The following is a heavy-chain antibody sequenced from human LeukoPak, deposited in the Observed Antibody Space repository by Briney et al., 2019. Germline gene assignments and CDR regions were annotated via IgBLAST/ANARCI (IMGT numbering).Heavy chain of an antibody. D-gene: IGHD3-9*01. CDR1: GDSIRGFY. Sequence: SETLSLTCNVSGDSIRGFYWGWIRQPPGKGLEWIGYFYYSGDTNYNPALESRVIISVDKSKNQFSLKLSSLTAADTAVYYCARWNYDISTGHLYFDYWGQGTLVIVSS. CDR3: ARWNYDISTGHLYFDY. CDR2: FYYSGDT. J-gene: IGHJ4*02. V-gene: IGHV4-59*01.